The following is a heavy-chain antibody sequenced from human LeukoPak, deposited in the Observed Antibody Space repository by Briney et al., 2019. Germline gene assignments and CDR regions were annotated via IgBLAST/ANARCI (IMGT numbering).Heavy chain of an antibody. CDR3: ARADYYYGSGSYGTNWFDP. CDR1: GGTFSSYA. J-gene: IGHJ5*02. V-gene: IGHV1-69*13. D-gene: IGHD3-10*01. Sequence: GASVKVSCKASGGTFSSYAISWVRQAPGQGLEWMGGMIPIFGTANYAQKFQGRVTITADESTSTAYMELSSLRSEDTAVYYCARADYYYGSGSYGTNWFDPWGQGTLVTVSS. CDR2: MIPIFGTA.